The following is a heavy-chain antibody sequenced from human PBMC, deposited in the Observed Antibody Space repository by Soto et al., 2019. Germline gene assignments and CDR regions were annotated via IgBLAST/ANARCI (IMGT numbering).Heavy chain of an antibody. CDR3: ARHQSHSSSYVDP. V-gene: IGHV4-39*01. CDR1: GGYISNSSYY. Sequence: SQTLSLTCTVSGGYISNSSYYWGWIRQPPGKGLEWIGSIYYSGSTYYNPSLKSRVTISVDTSKNQFSLKLSSVTAADTAVYYCARHQSHSSSYVDPWGQGNLVTVS. CDR2: IYYSGST. D-gene: IGHD6-13*01. J-gene: IGHJ5*02.